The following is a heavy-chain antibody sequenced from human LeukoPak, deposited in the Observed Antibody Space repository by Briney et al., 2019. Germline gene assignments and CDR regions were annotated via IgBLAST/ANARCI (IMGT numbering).Heavy chain of an antibody. CDR1: GGSFSGYY. CDR2: INHSGST. J-gene: IGHJ5*02. D-gene: IGHD3-10*01. V-gene: IGHV4-34*01. CDR3: ARGYYGSGSYTT. Sequence: PSETLSLTCAVYGGSFSGYYWSWIRQPPGKGLEWIGEINHSGSTNYNPSLKSRVTISVDTSKNQFSLKLSSVTAADTAVYYCARGYYGSGSYTTWGQGTLVTVSS.